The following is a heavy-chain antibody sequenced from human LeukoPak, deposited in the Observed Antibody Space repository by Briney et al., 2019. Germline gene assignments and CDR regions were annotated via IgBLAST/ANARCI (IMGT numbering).Heavy chain of an antibody. CDR3: ARHPPHNYGSNFDAFDI. Sequence: GESLKISRKGSGYSFTSYWIAWVRQMPGKGLEWMVIIYPGDSDTRYSPSFQGQVTKSADKSISTAYLQWSSLRASDTAMYYCARHPPHNYGSNFDAFDIWGQGTMVTVSS. D-gene: IGHD3-22*01. J-gene: IGHJ3*02. CDR1: GYSFTSYW. CDR2: IYPGDSDT. V-gene: IGHV5-51*01.